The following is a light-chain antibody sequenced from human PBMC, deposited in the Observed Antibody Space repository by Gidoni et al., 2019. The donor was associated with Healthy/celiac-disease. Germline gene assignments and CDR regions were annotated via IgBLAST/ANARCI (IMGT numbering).Light chain of an antibody. J-gene: IGKJ2*01. CDR2: KAS. V-gene: IGKV1-5*03. CDR3: QQYNSYCPYT. CDR1: QSISSW. Sequence: DIQMTQSPSTLSASVGDRVTITCRASQSISSWLAWYQQKPGKAPKLLIYKASSLESGVPSRISSSGSGTEFTLTISSLQPDDFATYYYQQYNSYCPYTFGQGTKLEIK.